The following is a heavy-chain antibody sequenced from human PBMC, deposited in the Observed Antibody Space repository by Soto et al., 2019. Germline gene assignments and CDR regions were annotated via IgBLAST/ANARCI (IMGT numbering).Heavy chain of an antibody. Sequence: GGSLRPSAAVSGFYVTNTYMSWVRHAPGKGLEWVSVIYRGFSIFYADSVKGRFTVSRDDSKNTVAHQRNSLRAEATAVYYCARDRSDSSRDDSYDIWGQGTMVTVSS. CDR3: ARDRSDSSRDDSYDI. V-gene: IGHV3-53*01. CDR2: IYRGFSI. CDR1: GFYVTNTY. J-gene: IGHJ3*02. D-gene: IGHD6-6*01.